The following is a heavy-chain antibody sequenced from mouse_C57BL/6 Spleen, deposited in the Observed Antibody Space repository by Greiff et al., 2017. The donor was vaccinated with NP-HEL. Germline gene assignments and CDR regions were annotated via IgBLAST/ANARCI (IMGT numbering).Heavy chain of an antibody. CDR1: GYTFTSYW. D-gene: IGHD1-1*01. CDR3: ARAGGLLLRLDY. J-gene: IGHJ2*01. CDR2: IDPSDSET. Sequence: QVQLKQPGAELVRPGSSVKLSCKASGYTFTSYWMHWVKQRPIQGLEWIGNIDPSDSETHYNQKFKDKATLTVDKSSSTAYMQLSSLTSEDSAVYYCARAGGLLLRLDYWGQGTTLTVSS. V-gene: IGHV1-52*01.